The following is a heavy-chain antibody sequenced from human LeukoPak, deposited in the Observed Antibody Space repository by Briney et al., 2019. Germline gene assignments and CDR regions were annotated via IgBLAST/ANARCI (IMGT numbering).Heavy chain of an antibody. Sequence: PSETLSLTCTVAASSISSIYWSWLRPPAGQGREWIGRIYRSGSTYYNSSIKSRVIMSVAKPKNQFSLKLSSVTAAETAVYYCARDLGMAVALAFDPWGQGTLVTVSS. V-gene: IGHV4-4*07. J-gene: IGHJ5*02. CDR2: IYRSGST. D-gene: IGHD6-19*01. CDR1: ASSISSIY. CDR3: ARDLGMAVALAFDP.